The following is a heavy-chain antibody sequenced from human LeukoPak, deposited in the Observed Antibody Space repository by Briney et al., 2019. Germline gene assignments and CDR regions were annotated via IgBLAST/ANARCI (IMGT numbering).Heavy chain of an antibody. Sequence: AASVKVSFTASGYTFTGYHMHWVRQAPGQGLEWMGRINPNSGDTNYAQKFQGRVTMTRDTSISTAYMELSRLRSDDTAVYYCARADYYGMDVWGQGTTVTVSS. CDR2: INPNSGDT. J-gene: IGHJ6*02. CDR1: GYTFTGYH. V-gene: IGHV1-2*06. CDR3: ARADYYGMDV.